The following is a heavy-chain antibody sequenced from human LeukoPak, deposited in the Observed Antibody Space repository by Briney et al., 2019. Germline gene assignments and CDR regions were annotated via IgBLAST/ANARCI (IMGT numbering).Heavy chain of an antibody. V-gene: IGHV3-48*01. J-gene: IGHJ4*02. Sequence: GGSLRLSCAASGFSFSIYSLNWVRQAPGKGLEWVSYISHTGSTVSYADSVKGRFTISRDNSKNTLYLQMNSLRAEDTAVYYCAKVVGRSSDYWGQGTLVTVSS. CDR1: GFSFSIYS. CDR3: AKVVGRSSDY. D-gene: IGHD6-6*01. CDR2: ISHTGSTV.